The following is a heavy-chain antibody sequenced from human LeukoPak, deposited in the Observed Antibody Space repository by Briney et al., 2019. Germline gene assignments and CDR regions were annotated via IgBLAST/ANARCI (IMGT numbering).Heavy chain of an antibody. V-gene: IGHV4-30-2*01. CDR3: ARRLRYFAEDNWFDP. CDR2: IYHSGST. D-gene: IGHD3-9*01. Sequence: SETLSLTCAVSGGSISSGGYSWSWIRQPPGKGLEWIGYIYHSGSTYYNPSLKSRVTISVDRSKNQFSLKLSSVTAADTAVYYCARRLRYFAEDNWFDPWGQGTLVTVSS. CDR1: GGSISSGGYS. J-gene: IGHJ5*02.